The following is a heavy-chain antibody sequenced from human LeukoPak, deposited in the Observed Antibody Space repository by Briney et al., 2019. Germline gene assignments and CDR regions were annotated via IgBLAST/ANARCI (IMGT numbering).Heavy chain of an antibody. CDR2: ISYDGSNK. Sequence: GRSLRLSCAASGFTFSSYGMHWVRQAPGKGLEWVAVISYDGSNKYYADSVKGRFTISRDNSKNTLYLQMNSLRAEDTAVYYCANHDYGDYGAFDIWGQGTMVTVSS. J-gene: IGHJ3*02. D-gene: IGHD4-17*01. CDR3: ANHDYGDYGAFDI. CDR1: GFTFSSYG. V-gene: IGHV3-30*18.